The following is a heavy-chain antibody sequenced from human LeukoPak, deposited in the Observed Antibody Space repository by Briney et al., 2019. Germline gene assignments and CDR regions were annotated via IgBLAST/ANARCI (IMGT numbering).Heavy chain of an antibody. CDR2: IYSGGST. D-gene: IGHD3-10*01. J-gene: IGHJ4*02. V-gene: IGHV3-53*05. Sequence: GGSLRLSCAASGFTVGSNYMSWLRQAPGKGLEWVSVIYSGGSTYYADSVKGRFTISRDSSKNTLYLQMNSLRAEDTAVYYCAKGSAGYYYGSGSAYFDYWGQGTLVTVSS. CDR3: AKGSAGYYYGSGSAYFDY. CDR1: GFTVGSNY.